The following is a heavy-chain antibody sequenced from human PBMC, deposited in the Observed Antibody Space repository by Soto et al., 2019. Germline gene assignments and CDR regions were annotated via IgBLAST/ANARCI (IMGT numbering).Heavy chain of an antibody. D-gene: IGHD1-26*01. Sequence: QVQLVESGGGVVQPGRSLRLSWVASGFTFSSYGMHWVRRAPGKGLVWVAIISYDGSNTYYADSVKGRCTISRDNSKNTLYLQMNSMRAEDTSVYYCAKEGGLSGSYYISSSYYFDYWGQGTLVTVSS. CDR3: AKEGGLSGSYYISSSYYFDY. J-gene: IGHJ4*02. V-gene: IGHV3-30*18. CDR1: GFTFSSYG. CDR2: ISYDGSNT.